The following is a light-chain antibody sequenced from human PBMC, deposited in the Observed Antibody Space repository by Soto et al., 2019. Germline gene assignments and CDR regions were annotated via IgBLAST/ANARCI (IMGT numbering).Light chain of an antibody. Sequence: DIQMTQSPSTLSASVGDRVTITCRASQSISSWLAWYQQKPGKAPKLLTYKASSLESGVPSRFSGSGSGTEFTLTISSLQPDDFATYYCQQCDSPYTFGQGIKLEI. V-gene: IGKV1-5*03. J-gene: IGKJ2*01. CDR1: QSISSW. CDR2: KAS. CDR3: QQCDSPYT.